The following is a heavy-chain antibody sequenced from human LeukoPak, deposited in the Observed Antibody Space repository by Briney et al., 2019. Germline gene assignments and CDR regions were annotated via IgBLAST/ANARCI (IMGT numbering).Heavy chain of an antibody. J-gene: IGHJ6*03. CDR2: IYYNGST. CDR1: GGSISSSSYY. Sequence: SETLSLTCTISGGSISSSSYYWGWIRQPPGKGVERIGSIYYNGSTYYHQALMNRVTISVETSKNQFYLKLSVVTAADTAVYYCAQLSWYTYSGYGPTYYYYYYMDVWGKGTTVTVSS. CDR3: AQLSWYTYSGYGPTYYYYYYMDV. V-gene: IGHV4-39*01. D-gene: IGHD5-12*01.